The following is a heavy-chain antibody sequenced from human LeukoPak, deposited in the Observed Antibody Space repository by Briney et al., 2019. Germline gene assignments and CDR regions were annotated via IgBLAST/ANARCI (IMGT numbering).Heavy chain of an antibody. Sequence: SETLSLTCAVYGGSFSGYYWSWIRQPPGKGLEWIGEINHSGSTNYNPSLKSRVTISVDTSKNQFSLKLSSVTAVDTAVYYCARAFSGRITIFGVVSVDWFDPWGQGTLVTVSS. CDR1: GGSFSGYY. CDR3: ARAFSGRITIFGVVSVDWFDP. D-gene: IGHD3-3*01. J-gene: IGHJ5*02. V-gene: IGHV4-34*01. CDR2: INHSGST.